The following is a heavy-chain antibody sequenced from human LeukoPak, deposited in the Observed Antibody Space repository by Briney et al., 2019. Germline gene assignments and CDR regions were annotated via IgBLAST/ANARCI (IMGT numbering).Heavy chain of an antibody. CDR2: IYTSGST. CDR1: GGSISSYY. V-gene: IGHV4-4*07. D-gene: IGHD3-22*01. J-gene: IGHJ4*02. CDR3: ARATYYYDSSGYVLVDY. Sequence: PSETLSPTCTVSGGSISSYYWSWIRQPAGKGLEWIGRIYTSGSTNYNPSLKSRVTMSVDTSKNQFSLKLSSVTAADTAVYYCARATYYYDSSGYVLVDYWGQGTLVTVSS.